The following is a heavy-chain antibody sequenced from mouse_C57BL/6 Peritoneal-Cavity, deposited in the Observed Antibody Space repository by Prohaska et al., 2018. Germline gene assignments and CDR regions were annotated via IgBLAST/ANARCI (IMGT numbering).Heavy chain of an antibody. V-gene: IGHV1-52*01. CDR3: AIYYGNYWYFDV. J-gene: IGHJ1*03. D-gene: IGHD2-1*01. Sequence: HGLEWIGNIDPSDSETHYNQKFKDKATLTVDKSSSTAYMQLSSLTSEDSAVYYCAIYYGNYWYFDVWGTGTTVTVSS. CDR2: IDPSDSET.